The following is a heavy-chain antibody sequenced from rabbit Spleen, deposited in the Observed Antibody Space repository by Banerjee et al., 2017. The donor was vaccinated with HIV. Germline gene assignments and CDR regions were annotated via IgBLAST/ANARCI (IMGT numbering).Heavy chain of an antibody. CDR2: VNGGGSGTT. CDR1: GFTLSSYW. J-gene: IGHJ6*01. V-gene: IGHV1S45*01. Sequence: QQQLEESGGGQVKPGGTLTLSCKASGFTLSSYWIWWVRQAPGKGLEWIACVNGGGSGTTHYATWAKGRFTVAKTSSTTVTLQVTSLTAADTATYFCARDSGSSFSSYGMDLWGPGTLVTVS. CDR3: ARDSGSSFSSYGMDL. D-gene: IGHD8-1*01.